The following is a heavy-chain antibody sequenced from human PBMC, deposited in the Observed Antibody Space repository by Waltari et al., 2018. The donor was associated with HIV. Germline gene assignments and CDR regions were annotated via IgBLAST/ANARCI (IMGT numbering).Heavy chain of an antibody. V-gene: IGHV1-2*02. D-gene: IGHD3-10*01. CDR1: GYTFTGYY. Sequence: QVQLVQSGAEVKKPGASVKVSCKASGYTFTGYYMHWVRQAPGQGLEWMGWNNPNRGGTNYAQKCQGRVTMTRDTSISTAYMELSRLRSDDTAVYYCARSYYGSGNWFDPWGQGTLVTVSS. CDR3: ARSYYGSGNWFDP. CDR2: NNPNRGGT. J-gene: IGHJ5*02.